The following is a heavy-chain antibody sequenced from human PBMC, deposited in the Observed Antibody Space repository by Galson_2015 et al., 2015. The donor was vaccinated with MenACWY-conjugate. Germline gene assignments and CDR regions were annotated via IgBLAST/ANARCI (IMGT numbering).Heavy chain of an antibody. CDR1: AFTFSSYS. D-gene: IGHD3-22*01. V-gene: IGHV3-48*04. CDR3: ARGSVYDSSGYYST. CDR2: ISSSSSTI. J-gene: IGHJ5*02. Sequence: SLRLSCAASAFTFSSYSMNWVRQAPGKGLEWVSYISSSSSTIYYADSVKGRFTISRDNAKNSLYLQMNSLRAEDTAVCYCARGSVYDSSGYYSTWGQGTLVTVSS.